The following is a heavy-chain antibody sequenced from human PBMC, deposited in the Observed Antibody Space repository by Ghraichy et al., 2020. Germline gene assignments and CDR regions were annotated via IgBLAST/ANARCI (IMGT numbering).Heavy chain of an antibody. Sequence: GGSLRLSCAASGFTFDDYAMHWVRQAPGKGLEWVSLISGDGGSTYYADSVKGRFTISRDNSKNPLYLQMNSLRTEDTALYYCARDDFWSGYFDYWGQGTLVTVSS. D-gene: IGHD3-3*01. CDR2: ISGDGGST. CDR3: ARDDFWSGYFDY. V-gene: IGHV3-43*02. J-gene: IGHJ4*02. CDR1: GFTFDDYA.